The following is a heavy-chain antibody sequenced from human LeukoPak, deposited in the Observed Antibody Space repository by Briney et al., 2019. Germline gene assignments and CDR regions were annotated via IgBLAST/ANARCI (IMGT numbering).Heavy chain of an antibody. V-gene: IGHV4-39*07. J-gene: IGHJ4*02. CDR2: IFYSGST. CDR3: ARGADSSGYYYYFDY. Sequence: SETLSLTCTVSSGSISTSNYYWGWVRQPPGKALEWIGNIFYSGSTYYSPSLKSRVTISLDTSRNQFSLKLSSVTAADTAVYYCARGADSSGYYYYFDYWGQGTLVTVSS. D-gene: IGHD3-22*01. CDR1: SGSISTSNYY.